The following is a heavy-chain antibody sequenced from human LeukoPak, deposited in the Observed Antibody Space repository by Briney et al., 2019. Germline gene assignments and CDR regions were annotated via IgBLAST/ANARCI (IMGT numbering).Heavy chain of an antibody. J-gene: IGHJ6*02. D-gene: IGHD2-2*02. CDR2: INHSGST. CDR1: GGSFSGYY. Sequence: SETLSLTCAVYGGSFSGYYWSWIRQPPGKGLEWIGEINHSGSTNYNPSLKSRVTISVDTSKNQFSLKLSSVTAADTAVYYCARALGYCSSTSCYKSNYHYGMDVWGQGTTVTVSS. CDR3: ARALGYCSSTSCYKSNYHYGMDV. V-gene: IGHV4-34*01.